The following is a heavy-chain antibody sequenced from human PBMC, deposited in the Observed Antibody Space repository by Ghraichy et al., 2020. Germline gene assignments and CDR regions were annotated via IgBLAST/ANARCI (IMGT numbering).Heavy chain of an antibody. CDR3: HLVLLEEFDY. V-gene: IGHV1-2*04. CDR2: INPNTGGT. D-gene: IGHD4/OR15-4a*01. J-gene: IGHJ4*02. CDR1: GYSFTGYY. Sequence: ASVKVSCKASGYSFTGYYIHWVRQAPGQGLEWMGWINPNTGGTLYAQKFQGWVRLTRDTSINTAYMELSRLRPNDTAGYFCHLVLLEEFDYWGQGTLVTVSS.